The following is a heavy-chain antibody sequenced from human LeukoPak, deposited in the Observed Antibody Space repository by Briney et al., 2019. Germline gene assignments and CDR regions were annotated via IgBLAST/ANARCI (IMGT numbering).Heavy chain of an antibody. Sequence: ASVKVSCKASGYTFTGYYLHWVRQAPGQGREWMGWINPNSGVTNYAQKFQGRVTLTRDTSITTAYMELSRLNSDDTAVYYCARDVSRSRDYWGQGTLVTVSS. V-gene: IGHV1-2*02. CDR1: GYTFTGYY. CDR3: ARDVSRSRDY. J-gene: IGHJ4*02. D-gene: IGHD2-8*01. CDR2: INPNSGVT.